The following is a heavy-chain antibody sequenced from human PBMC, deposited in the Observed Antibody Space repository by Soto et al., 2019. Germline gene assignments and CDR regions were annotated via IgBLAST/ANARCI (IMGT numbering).Heavy chain of an antibody. Sequence: GGSLRLSCAASGFTFSSYAMHWVRQAPGKGLEWVAVISYDGSNKYYADSVKGRFTISRDNSKNTLYLQMNSLRAEDTAVYYCARVVGIAAAGMSRLPYYYYDMDVWGQGTTVTVS. CDR1: GFTFSSYA. CDR3: ARVVGIAAAGMSRLPYYYYDMDV. CDR2: ISYDGSNK. J-gene: IGHJ6*02. V-gene: IGHV3-30-3*01. D-gene: IGHD6-13*01.